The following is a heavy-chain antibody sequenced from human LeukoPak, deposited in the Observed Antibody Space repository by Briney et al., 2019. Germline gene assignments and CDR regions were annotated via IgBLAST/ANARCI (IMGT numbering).Heavy chain of an antibody. CDR1: GFTVSSNY. D-gene: IGHD4-17*01. J-gene: IGHJ4*02. CDR3: ARDDYGDQTDY. CDR2: IYRGGST. Sequence: GGSLRLSCAASGFTVSSNYMSWVRQAPGKGLEWVSVIYRGGSTYYADPVKGRFTISRDNSKNTLYLQMKSLTAEDTAVYYCARDDYGDQTDYWGQGTLVTVSS. V-gene: IGHV3-66*01.